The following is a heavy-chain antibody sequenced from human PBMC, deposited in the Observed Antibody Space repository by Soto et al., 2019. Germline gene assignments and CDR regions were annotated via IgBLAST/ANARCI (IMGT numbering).Heavy chain of an antibody. Sequence: GGSLRLSCAASGFTFSSYAMSWARQAPGKGLEWVSAISGSGGSTYYADSVKGRFSISRDNSKNTLYLQMNSLRAEDTAVYYCAKVVGHAAPSFLDVWGQGTTVTVSS. D-gene: IGHD1-26*01. J-gene: IGHJ6*02. CDR1: GFTFSSYA. CDR2: ISGSGGST. CDR3: AKVVGHAAPSFLDV. V-gene: IGHV3-23*01.